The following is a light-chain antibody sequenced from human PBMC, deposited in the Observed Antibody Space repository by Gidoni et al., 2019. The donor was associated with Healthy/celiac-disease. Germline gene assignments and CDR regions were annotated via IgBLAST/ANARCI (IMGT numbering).Light chain of an antibody. J-gene: IGKJ1*01. CDR2: AAS. CDR1: QSINSY. CDR3: QPSYSTPRT. V-gene: IGKV1-39*01. Sequence: DIQMTQSPSSLSASVGDRDTITCRASQSINSYLTWYQQKPGQAPKLLIYAASSLQSGVPSRFSCSGSGTDCTLTISSLQPEDFATYYCQPSYSTPRTFGQGTKVEIK.